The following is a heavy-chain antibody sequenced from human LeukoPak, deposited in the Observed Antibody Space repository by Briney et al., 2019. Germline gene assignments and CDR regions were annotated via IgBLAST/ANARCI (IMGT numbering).Heavy chain of an antibody. CDR1: GFTFSSYA. CDR3: ASERHHNYYDSSGPETDY. CDR2: ISYDGSNK. Sequence: GGSLRLSCAASGFTFSSYAMHWVRQAPGKGLEWVAVISYDGSNKYYADSVKGRFTISRDNSKNTLYLQMNSLRAEDTAVYYCASERHHNYYDSSGPETDYWGQGTLVTVSS. J-gene: IGHJ4*02. V-gene: IGHV3-30*04. D-gene: IGHD3-22*01.